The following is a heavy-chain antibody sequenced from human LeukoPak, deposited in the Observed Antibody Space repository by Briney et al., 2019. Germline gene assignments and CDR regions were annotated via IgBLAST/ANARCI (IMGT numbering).Heavy chain of an antibody. V-gene: IGHV3-53*01. J-gene: IGHJ6*02. D-gene: IGHD6-13*01. CDR3: ARDGTRIATSSGYYYFGMDV. Sequence: PGGSLRLSCAASGFSVSGNYVSWVRQAPGKGLEWVAIIYNRGNTYYADSVRGRFTISRDNSKNTVSLEMSSLKAEDTAVYYCARDGTRIATSSGYYYFGMDVWGQGTTVTVSS. CDR1: GFSVSGNY. CDR2: IYNRGNT.